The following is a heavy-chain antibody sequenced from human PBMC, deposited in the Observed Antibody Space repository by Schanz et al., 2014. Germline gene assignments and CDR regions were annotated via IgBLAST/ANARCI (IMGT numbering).Heavy chain of an antibody. D-gene: IGHD6-19*01. V-gene: IGHV7-4-1*02. CDR3: TTETIAMAGTFSI. Sequence: QVQLVQSGAEVKKPGASVKLSCKASGYTFTNYYIHWVRQAPGQGLEWVGWINTNTGNPTYAQGFTGRFVFSLDTSVSTAYLQISSLKAEDTAAYYCTTETIAMAGTFSIWGQGTLVTVSS. CDR2: INTNTGNP. J-gene: IGHJ4*02. CDR1: GYTFTNYY.